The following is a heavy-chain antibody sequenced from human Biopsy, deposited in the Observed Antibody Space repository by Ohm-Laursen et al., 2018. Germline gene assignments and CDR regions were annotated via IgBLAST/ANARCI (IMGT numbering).Heavy chain of an antibody. CDR1: GFTFNNYG. Sequence: SLRLSCTAPGFTFNNYGMQWVCQAPGKGLEWVAFIFYDGSNTYYADSVKGRFTISRDNSRDTLYLQMSSLRAEDTAVYYCAKDRYNYTPIGGFSMDVWGQGTTVTVSS. J-gene: IGHJ6*02. D-gene: IGHD5-18*01. CDR3: AKDRYNYTPIGGFSMDV. CDR2: IFYDGSNT. V-gene: IGHV3-30*18.